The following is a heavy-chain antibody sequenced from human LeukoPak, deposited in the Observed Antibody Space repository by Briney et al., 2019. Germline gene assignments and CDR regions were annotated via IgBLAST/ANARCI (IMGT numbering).Heavy chain of an antibody. CDR3: AKDQYDYGDYYFDF. CDR1: GLSVSRNY. Sequence: PGGSLKLSCAASGLSVSRNYMSWVRQAPGKGLEWVSGISGSGGSTYYADSLKGRFTISRDNSKNTLYLQMDSLRAEDTAVYYCAKDQYDYGDYYFDFWGQGTLVIVSS. D-gene: IGHD4-17*01. J-gene: IGHJ4*02. V-gene: IGHV3-23*01. CDR2: ISGSGGST.